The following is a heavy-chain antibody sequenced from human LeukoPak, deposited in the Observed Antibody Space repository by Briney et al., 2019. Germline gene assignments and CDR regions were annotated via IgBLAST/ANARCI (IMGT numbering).Heavy chain of an antibody. D-gene: IGHD2-8*01. V-gene: IGHV3-74*03. CDR2: ISDDGSIT. Sequence: GGSLRLSCAASGFTFSRDWMHWVRHAPGKGPEWVSRISDDGSITTYADSVQGRFTISRDNAKSTMFLQMNSLRAEDTAVYFCVRRFYQTNVYDRHFDHWGQGILVTVSS. J-gene: IGHJ4*02. CDR1: GFTFSRDW. CDR3: VRRFYQTNVYDRHFDH.